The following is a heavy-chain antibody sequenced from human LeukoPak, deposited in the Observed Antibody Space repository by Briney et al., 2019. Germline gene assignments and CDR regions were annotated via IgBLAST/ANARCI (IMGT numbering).Heavy chain of an antibody. CDR1: GFTFRSYA. V-gene: IGHV4-59*01. CDR3: ARGGTTVTPGLLWFDP. Sequence: GSLRLSCAASGFTFRSYAMSWIRQPPGKGLEWIGYIYYSGSTKYNPSLKSRVTISVDTSKNQFSLKLSSVTAADTAVYYCARGGTTVTPGLLWFDPWGQGTLVTVSS. CDR2: IYYSGST. D-gene: IGHD4-17*01. J-gene: IGHJ5*02.